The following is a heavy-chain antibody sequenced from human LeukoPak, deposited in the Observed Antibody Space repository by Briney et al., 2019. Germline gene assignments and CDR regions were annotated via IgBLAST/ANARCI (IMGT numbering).Heavy chain of an antibody. Sequence: SETLSLTCTVSGGSISSGGYYWSWIRQHPGKGLEWIGYIYYSGSTYYNPSLKSRVTISVDTSKNQFSLKLSSVTAADTAVYYCAREPDYYYYGMDVWGQGTTVTVSS. CDR3: AREPDYYYYGMDV. CDR1: GGSISSGGYY. CDR2: IYYSGST. J-gene: IGHJ6*02. D-gene: IGHD2-2*01. V-gene: IGHV4-31*03.